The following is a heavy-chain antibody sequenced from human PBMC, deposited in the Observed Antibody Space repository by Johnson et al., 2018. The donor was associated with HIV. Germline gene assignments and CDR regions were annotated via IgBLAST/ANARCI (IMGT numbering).Heavy chain of an antibody. CDR1: GFTVSRNY. J-gene: IGHJ3*02. CDR2: IYSSGST. CDR3: AKDLEEGQQWLIGAFDI. V-gene: IGHV3-66*03. Sequence: EVQLVESGGGLIQSGGSLRLSCAASGFTVSRNYMNWVRQVPGKGLEWVSVIYSSGSTYYADSVKGRFTFSRDNSKNTLYLQMNSLRAEDTAVYYCAKDLEEGQQWLIGAFDIWGQGTMVTVSS. D-gene: IGHD6-19*01.